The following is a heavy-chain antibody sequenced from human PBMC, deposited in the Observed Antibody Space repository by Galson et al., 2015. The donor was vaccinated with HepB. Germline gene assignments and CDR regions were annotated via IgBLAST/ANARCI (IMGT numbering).Heavy chain of an antibody. CDR2: ISAYNGNT. Sequence: SVKVSCKASGYTFTSYGISWVRQAPGQGLEWMGWISAYNGNTNYAQKLQGRVTMTTDTSTSTAYMELRSLRSDDTAVYYCARDSSFSSWYEGDYYYYYGMDVWGQGTMVTVSS. CDR3: ARDSSFSSWYEGDYYYYYGMDV. D-gene: IGHD6-13*01. J-gene: IGHJ6*02. CDR1: GYTFTSYG. V-gene: IGHV1-18*01.